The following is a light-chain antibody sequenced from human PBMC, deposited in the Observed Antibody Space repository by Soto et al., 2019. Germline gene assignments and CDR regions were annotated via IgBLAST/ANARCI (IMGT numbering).Light chain of an antibody. CDR1: QSISTN. V-gene: IGKV3-15*01. CDR2: GAS. J-gene: IGKJ1*01. Sequence: EVLLTQSPDTLSLSPGEIASLSCRASQSISTNLAWYQQKPGQPPRLLIYGASTRAAGIPARFSGSGSGTEFTLTISSLQSEDFAVYYCQQYDNWPRTFGQGTKVDIK. CDR3: QQYDNWPRT.